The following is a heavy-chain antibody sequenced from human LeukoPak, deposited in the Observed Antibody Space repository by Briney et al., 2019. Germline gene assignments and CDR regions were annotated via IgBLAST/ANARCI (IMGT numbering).Heavy chain of an antibody. CDR3: AKSLAKAYCGGDCYSRSPSWYFDL. Sequence: GGSLRLSCAASGFTFSSYAMSWVRQAPGKGLEWVSAISGSGGSTYYADSVKGRFTISRDNSKNTLYPQMNSLRAEDTAVYYCAKSLAKAYCGGDCYSRSPSWYFDLWGRGTLVTVSS. J-gene: IGHJ2*01. D-gene: IGHD2-21*01. V-gene: IGHV3-23*01. CDR1: GFTFSSYA. CDR2: ISGSGGST.